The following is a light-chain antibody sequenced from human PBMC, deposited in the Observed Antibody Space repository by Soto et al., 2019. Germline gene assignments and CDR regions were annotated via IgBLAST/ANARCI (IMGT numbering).Light chain of an antibody. CDR1: SSNIGSNT. J-gene: IGLJ2*01. CDR2: SNN. CDR3: AAWDDSLNGPVV. Sequence: QSVLTQPPSASGTPGQRVTISCSGSSSNIGSNTVNWYQQLPGTAPKLLIYSNNQRPSGVPDRFSGSKSGTSASLAISGLQSEDEADYYCAAWDDSLNGPVVFGGGTKVTV. V-gene: IGLV1-44*01.